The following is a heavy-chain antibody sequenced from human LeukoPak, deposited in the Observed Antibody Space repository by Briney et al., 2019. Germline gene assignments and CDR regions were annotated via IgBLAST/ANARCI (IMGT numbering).Heavy chain of an antibody. D-gene: IGHD1-26*01. CDR3: ARDGAIGRAFDI. CDR2: IKQDGSEK. V-gene: IGHV3-7*05. Sequence: GGSLRLSCAASGFTFSSSWMTWVRQAPGKGLEWVANIKQDGSEKYYVVSVKGRFTISKDNAKNSLYLQMNSLRAEDTAMFYCARDGAIGRAFDIWGQGTMVTVSS. J-gene: IGHJ3*02. CDR1: GFTFSSSW.